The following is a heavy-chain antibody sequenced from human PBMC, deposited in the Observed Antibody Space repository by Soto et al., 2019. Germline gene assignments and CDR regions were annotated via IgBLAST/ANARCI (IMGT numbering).Heavy chain of an antibody. Sequence: GASVKVSCKASGYTFTSYGISWVRQAPGQGLEWMGWISAYNGNTNYAQKLQGRVTMTTDTSTSTAYMELRSLRSDDTAVYYCARVGCSGGSCYPSRRYYYGMDVWGQGTTVTVSS. D-gene: IGHD2-15*01. V-gene: IGHV1-18*01. CDR1: GYTFTSYG. CDR2: ISAYNGNT. J-gene: IGHJ6*02. CDR3: ARVGCSGGSCYPSRRYYYGMDV.